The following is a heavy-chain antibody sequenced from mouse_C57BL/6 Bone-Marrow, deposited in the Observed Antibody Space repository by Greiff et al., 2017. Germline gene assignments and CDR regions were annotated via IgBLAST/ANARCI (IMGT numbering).Heavy chain of an antibody. V-gene: IGHV5-17*01. CDR1: GFTFSDYG. D-gene: IGHD4-1*01. CDR2: ISSGSSTI. J-gene: IGHJ1*03. CDR3: ARKRDWDDFWYFDV. Sequence: DVKLVESGGGLVKPGGSLKLSCAASGFTFSDYGMHWVRQAPEKGLEWVAYISSGSSTIYYADTVKGRFTISRDNAKNTLFLQMTSLRSEDTAMYYCARKRDWDDFWYFDVWGTGTTVTVSS.